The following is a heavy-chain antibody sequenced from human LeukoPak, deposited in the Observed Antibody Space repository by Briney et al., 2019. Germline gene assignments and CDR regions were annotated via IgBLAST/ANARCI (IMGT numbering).Heavy chain of an antibody. J-gene: IGHJ3*02. D-gene: IGHD3-3*01. CDR3: ARGLETYYDFWSGYGSRAFDI. CDR1: GGSISSSSYY. V-gene: IGHV4-39*07. CDR2: IYYSGST. Sequence: SETLSLTCTVSGGSISSSSYYWGWIRQPPGKGLEWLGSIYYSGSTYYNPSLTGRIPISVDTSKNQFSLKLNSVTAADTAVDYCARGLETYYDFWSGYGSRAFDIWGQGTMVTVSS.